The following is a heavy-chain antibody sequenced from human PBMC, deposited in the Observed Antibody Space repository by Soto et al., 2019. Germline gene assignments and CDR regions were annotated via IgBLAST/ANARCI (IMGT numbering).Heavy chain of an antibody. CDR2: ISPNSDYI. CDR1: GFIFTSYT. CDR3: DRSPPAAPPARERHYDL. V-gene: IGHV3-21*06. D-gene: IGHD6-25*01. Sequence: GGSLRLSCAASGFIFTSYTMNWVRQAPGRGLEWVSSISPNSDYIYDSDSVKGRFTISRDNAKYSLFLQMNILRPEDTAVYCCDRSPPAAPPARERHYDLWGGGTLVTVSS. J-gene: IGHJ2*01.